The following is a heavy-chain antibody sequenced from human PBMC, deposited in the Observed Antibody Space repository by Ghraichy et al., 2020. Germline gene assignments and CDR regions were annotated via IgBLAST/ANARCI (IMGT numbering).Heavy chain of an antibody. CDR3: ARGHFWSGYYPYYYGMDV. J-gene: IGHJ6*02. V-gene: IGHV1-69*13. CDR1: GGTFSSYA. D-gene: IGHD3-3*02. Sequence: SVKVSCKASGGTFSSYAISWVRQAPGQGLEWMGGIIPIFGTANYAQKFQGRVTITADESTSTAYMELSSLRSEDTAVYYCARGHFWSGYYPYYYGMDVWGQGTTVTVSS. CDR2: IIPIFGTA.